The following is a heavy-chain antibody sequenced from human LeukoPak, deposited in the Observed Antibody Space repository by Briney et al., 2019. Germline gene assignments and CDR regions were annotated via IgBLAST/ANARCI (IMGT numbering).Heavy chain of an antibody. V-gene: IGHV3-23*01. CDR3: AKDTSIGRYCTNGVCSPFDY. D-gene: IGHD2-8*01. CDR2: ISDSGGST. CDR1: GFTFSSYA. Sequence: KPGGSLRLSCAASGFTFSSYAMSWVRQAPGKGLEWVPAISDSGGSTYDADSVKGRFTISRDNSKNTLYLQMNSLRAEDTAVYYCAKDTSIGRYCTNGVCSPFDYWGQGTLVTVSS. J-gene: IGHJ4*02.